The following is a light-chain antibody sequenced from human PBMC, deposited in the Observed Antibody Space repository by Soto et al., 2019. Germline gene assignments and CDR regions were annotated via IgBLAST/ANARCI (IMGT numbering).Light chain of an antibody. Sequence: QSALTQPPSASGSPGQSVTISCTGTSSDVGGYNYVSWYQQYPGKAPKLMIYEVTKRPSGVPDRFSGSKSGNTASLPASGLQADDEADYYCTSYAGSNNYVLGTGTKITV. CDR3: TSYAGSNNYV. CDR1: SSDVGGYNY. J-gene: IGLJ1*01. CDR2: EVT. V-gene: IGLV2-8*01.